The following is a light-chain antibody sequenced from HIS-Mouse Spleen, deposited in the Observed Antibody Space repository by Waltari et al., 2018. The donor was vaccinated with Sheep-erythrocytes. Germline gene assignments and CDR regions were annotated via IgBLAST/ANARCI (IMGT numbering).Light chain of an antibody. CDR1: RQYVGSYKL. V-gene: IGLV2-23*01. J-gene: IGLJ3*02. CDR2: EGS. Sequence: SALTQSASVSGSPGQSITIFCTGTRQYVGSYKLVCWYQQDPGKAPKLMIYEGSKRPSGVSNRFSGSKSGNTASLTISGLQAEDEADYYCCSYAGSSTWVFGGGTKLTVL. CDR3: CSYAGSSTWV.